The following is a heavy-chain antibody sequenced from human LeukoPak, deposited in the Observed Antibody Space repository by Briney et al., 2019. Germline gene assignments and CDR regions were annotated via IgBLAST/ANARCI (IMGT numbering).Heavy chain of an antibody. CDR3: ARGRWNDQRKTFDI. Sequence: ASVKVSCKASGYTFTSYYMHWVRQAPGQGLEWVAIINPSGGSTSYAQNFQGRVTMTRDTSTNTVYMELSSLRSEDTAVYYCARGRWNDQRKTFDIWGQGTMVTVSS. V-gene: IGHV1-46*01. CDR2: INPSGGST. CDR1: GYTFTSYY. J-gene: IGHJ3*02. D-gene: IGHD1-1*01.